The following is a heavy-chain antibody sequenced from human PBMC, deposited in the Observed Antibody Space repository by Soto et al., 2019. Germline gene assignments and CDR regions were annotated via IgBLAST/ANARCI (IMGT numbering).Heavy chain of an antibody. CDR3: ASGGPYYDSSGYYDY. J-gene: IGHJ4*02. CDR2: ISAYNGNT. V-gene: IGHV1-18*01. Sequence: ASVKVSCKASGYTFTSYGISWVRQAPGQGLEWMGWISAYNGNTNYAQKLQGRVTMTTDTSTSTAYMELRSLRSDDTAVDYCASGGPYYDSSGYYDYWGQGTLVTVSS. D-gene: IGHD3-22*01. CDR1: GYTFTSYG.